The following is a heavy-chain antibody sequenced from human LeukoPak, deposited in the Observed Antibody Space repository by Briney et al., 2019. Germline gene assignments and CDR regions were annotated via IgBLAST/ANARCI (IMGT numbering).Heavy chain of an antibody. J-gene: IGHJ5*02. Sequence: GGSLRLSCAASGFTFSSYTMKWARQAPGKGLESVSSISSSSSYIYYADSVKGRFTISRDNAKNSLYLQMNSLRAEDTAVYYCARSSSWYWFDPWGQGTLVTVSS. CDR3: ARSSSWYWFDP. D-gene: IGHD6-13*01. CDR2: ISSSSSYI. CDR1: GFTFSSYT. V-gene: IGHV3-21*01.